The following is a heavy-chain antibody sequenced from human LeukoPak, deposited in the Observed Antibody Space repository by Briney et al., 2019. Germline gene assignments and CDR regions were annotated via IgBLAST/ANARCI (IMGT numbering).Heavy chain of an antibody. CDR2: ISGSGGST. CDR1: GFTFSSYA. D-gene: IGHD6-13*01. Sequence: SGGSLRLSCAASGFTFSSYAMSWVRQAPGKGLEWVSAISGSGGSTYYADSVKGRFTISRDNSKNTLYLQMNSLRAEDTAVYYCAKDGAAAGRNYYYYYYMDVWGKGTTVTVSS. CDR3: AKDGAAAGRNYYYYYYMDV. J-gene: IGHJ6*03. V-gene: IGHV3-23*01.